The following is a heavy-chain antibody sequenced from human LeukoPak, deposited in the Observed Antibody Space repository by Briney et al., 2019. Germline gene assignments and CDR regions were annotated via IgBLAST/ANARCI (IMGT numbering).Heavy chain of an antibody. J-gene: IGHJ4*02. CDR2: ISSSGSTI. CDR3: ARITRYSSRTPGRGPLDY. CDR1: GFTFSDYY. D-gene: IGHD6-13*01. V-gene: IGHV3-11*01. Sequence: PGGSLRLSCAASGFTFSDYYMSWIRQAPGKGLEWVSYISSSGSTIYYADSVKGRFTISRDNAKNSLYLQMNSLRAEDTAVYYCARITRYSSRTPGRGPLDYCGQGTLVTVSS.